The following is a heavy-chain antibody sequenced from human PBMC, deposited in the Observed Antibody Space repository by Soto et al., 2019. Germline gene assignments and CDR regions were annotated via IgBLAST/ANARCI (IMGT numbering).Heavy chain of an antibody. CDR3: ARSASGVVVITYDY. J-gene: IGHJ4*02. CDR2: ISAYNGNT. V-gene: IGHV1-18*01. CDR1: GYTFTSYG. D-gene: IGHD3-22*01. Sequence: ASVKVSCKASGYTFTSYGISWVRQAPGQGLEWMGWISAYNGNTNYAQKLQGRVTMTTDTSTSTAYMELRSLRSDDTAVYYCARSASGVVVITYDYWGQGTLVTVSS.